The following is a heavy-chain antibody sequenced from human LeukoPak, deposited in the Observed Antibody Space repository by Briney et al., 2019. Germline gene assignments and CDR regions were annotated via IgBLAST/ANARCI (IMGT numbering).Heavy chain of an antibody. CDR1: GSTVSNNY. J-gene: IGHJ4*02. D-gene: IGHD3-10*01. Sequence: GGSLRLSCAASGSTVSNNYMSWVRQAPGKGLEWVSIIFSGGSTYYTDSVKGRFTISRDNSKNTLYLQMNSLRAEDTAVYYCARDSTHFGSEFRWDYFDYWGQGTLVTVSS. CDR3: ARDSTHFGSEFRWDYFDY. CDR2: IFSGGST. V-gene: IGHV3-66*01.